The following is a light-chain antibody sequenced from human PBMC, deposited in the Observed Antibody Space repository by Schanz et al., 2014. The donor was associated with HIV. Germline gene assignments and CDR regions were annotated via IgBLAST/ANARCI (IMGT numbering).Light chain of an antibody. Sequence: QSVLTQPPSVSAAPGQKVTISCSGSSSSIGSNFVSWYQQLPGTAPKLLIYDNYKRPSEIPDRFSGSKSGTSATLGITGLQTGDEADYFCGAWDSSLSVLLFGGGTKLTVL. V-gene: IGLV1-51*01. CDR3: GAWDSSLSVLL. CDR2: DNY. J-gene: IGLJ2*01. CDR1: SSSIGSNF.